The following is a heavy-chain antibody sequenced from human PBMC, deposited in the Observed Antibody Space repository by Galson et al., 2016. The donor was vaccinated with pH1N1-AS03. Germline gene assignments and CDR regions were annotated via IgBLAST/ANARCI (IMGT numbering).Heavy chain of an antibody. D-gene: IGHD6-13*01. Sequence: SETLSLTCTVSGGSISTYDWSWVRQPPGKGPEWIGNIYYTGSTNYNPSLRSRVSISVDTSKNQFSLNMTSVTAADTAVYYCARALRIEAASLCYFEYWGQGTLVAVSS. CDR1: GGSISTYD. V-gene: IGHV4-59*01. CDR3: ARALRIEAASLCYFEY. CDR2: IYYTGST. J-gene: IGHJ4*02.